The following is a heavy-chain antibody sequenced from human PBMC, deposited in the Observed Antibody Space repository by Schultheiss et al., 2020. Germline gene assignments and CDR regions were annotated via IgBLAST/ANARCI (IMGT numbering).Heavy chain of an antibody. J-gene: IGHJ4*02. CDR3: ARPLGVVTATGYYFDY. CDR2: IYPGDSDT. V-gene: IGHV5-51*01. D-gene: IGHD2-21*02. Sequence: GESLKISCKGSGYSFTNYWIGWVRQMPGKGLEWMGIIYPGDSDTEYSPSFQGQVTISADKSISTAYLQWSSLKASDTAMYYCARPLGVVTATGYYFDYWGKGTLVTVSS. CDR1: GYSFTNYW.